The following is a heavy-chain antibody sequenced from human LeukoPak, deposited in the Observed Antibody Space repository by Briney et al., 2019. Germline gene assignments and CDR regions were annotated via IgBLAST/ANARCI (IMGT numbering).Heavy chain of an antibody. CDR1: GFTFDTYA. CDR2: ISGSGGST. Sequence: GGSLRLSCAASGFTFDTYAMSWVRQAPGKGLECVSTISGSGGSTYYADSVKGRFTVSRDSSKNTLYVQMNSLRAEDTAVYYCAKLSGSYYYYYMDVWGKGTTVTVSS. J-gene: IGHJ6*03. CDR3: AKLSGSYYYYYMDV. D-gene: IGHD1-26*01. V-gene: IGHV3-23*01.